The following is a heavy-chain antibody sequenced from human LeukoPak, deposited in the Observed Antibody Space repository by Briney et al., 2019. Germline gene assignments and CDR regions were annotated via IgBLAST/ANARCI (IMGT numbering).Heavy chain of an antibody. CDR2: INHSGST. J-gene: IGHJ4*02. CDR3: ARGRWQLDY. Sequence: SETLSLTCAVYGGSFSGYYWSWIRQPPGKGLEWIGEINHSGSTNYNPSLKSRVTISVDTSKNQFSLKLSSVTAADTAVYYCARGRWQLDYWGRGTPVTVSS. CDR1: GGSFSGYY. V-gene: IGHV4-34*01. D-gene: IGHD6-6*01.